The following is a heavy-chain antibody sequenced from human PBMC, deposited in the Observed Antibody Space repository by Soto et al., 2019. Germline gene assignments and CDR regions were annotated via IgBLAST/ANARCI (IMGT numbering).Heavy chain of an antibody. CDR3: VREYSDGPPPYYFYYIGV. CDR1: GFIFSAYD. CDR2: IGTAGDT. Sequence: SLRLSCAASGFIFSAYDMHWVRQATGKGLEWVSAIGTAGDTYYPGSVKGRFTVSRENAKNSLYLQMNSLTVGDTAVYYCVREYSDGPPPYYFYYIGVWGKGTPVTVSS. D-gene: IGHD5-18*01. V-gene: IGHV3-13*01. J-gene: IGHJ6*03.